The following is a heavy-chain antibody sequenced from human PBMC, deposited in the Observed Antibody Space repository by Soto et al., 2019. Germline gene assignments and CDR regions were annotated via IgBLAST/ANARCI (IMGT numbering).Heavy chain of an antibody. CDR1: GGSISSYY. CDR2: IYFTGST. D-gene: IGHD3-10*01. V-gene: IGHV4-59*12. Sequence: QVQLQESGPGLVKPSETLSLTCTVSGGSISSYYWNWIRQPPGKGLEWIGYIYFTGSTNYNPSLKSRVTISVDTSKTQFSLELTSVTAADTAVYYCAREGAGLISWGQGILVTVSS. J-gene: IGHJ1*01. CDR3: AREGAGLIS.